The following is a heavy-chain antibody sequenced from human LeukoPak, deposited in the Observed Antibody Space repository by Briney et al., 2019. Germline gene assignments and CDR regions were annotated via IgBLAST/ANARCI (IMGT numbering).Heavy chain of an antibody. V-gene: IGHV3-23*01. CDR2: IRGNGATT. J-gene: IGHJ4*02. D-gene: IGHD6-19*01. Sequence: PGGSLRLSCAASGITSSSHAMTWVRQAPGKGLEWVAAIRGNGATTDYADSVKGRFTISRDNSKSTLYLQMNSLRAEDTAVYYCAKAYHDSGCLIDYWGQGTLVTVSS. CDR1: GITSSSHA. CDR3: AKAYHDSGCLIDY.